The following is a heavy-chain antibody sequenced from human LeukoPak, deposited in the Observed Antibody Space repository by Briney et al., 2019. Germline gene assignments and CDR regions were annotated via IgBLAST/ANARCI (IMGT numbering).Heavy chain of an antibody. CDR2: LYSAGST. CDR3: ASGGMGARKYYSDPFHY. Sequence: PGGSLRLSCAASGFTVSSNYMSWVRQAPGKGLEWVSLLYSAGSTYYADSVRGRFTIARDSSKNTVRLQMNSLRAEDTAVYYCASGGMGARKYYSDPFHYWGQGTLVTVSS. CDR1: GFTVSSNY. J-gene: IGHJ4*02. V-gene: IGHV3-53*01. D-gene: IGHD3-10*01.